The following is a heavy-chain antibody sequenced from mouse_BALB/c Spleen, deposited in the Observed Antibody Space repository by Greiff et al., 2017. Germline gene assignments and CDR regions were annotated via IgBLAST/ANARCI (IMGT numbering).Heavy chain of an antibody. CDR3: GIYGTLSATDY. CDR2: ISSGGSYT. Sequence: EVKLVESGGGLVKPGGSLKLSCAASGSTFSSYAMSWVRQSPEKRLEWVAEISSGGSYTYYPDTVTGRFTISRDNARNTLYLEMSSLRSEDTAMYCCGIYGTLSATDYWGQGTSVTVSS. CDR1: GSTFSSYA. V-gene: IGHV5-9-4*01. J-gene: IGHJ4*01. D-gene: IGHD2-1*01.